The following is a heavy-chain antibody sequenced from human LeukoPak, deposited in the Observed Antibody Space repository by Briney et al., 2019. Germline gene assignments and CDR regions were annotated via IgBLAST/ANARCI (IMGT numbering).Heavy chain of an antibody. D-gene: IGHD2-2*01. V-gene: IGHV3-66*01. J-gene: IGHJ5*02. CDR1: GFTVSSNY. Sequence: GGSLRLSCAASGFTVSSNYMSCVRQAPGKGLEWVSIIHSGGSTYYADSVKGRFTISRDNSKNTLYLQMNSLRAEDTAVYYCASLSPWYCNNTRCSDPWGQGTLVTVSS. CDR3: ASLSPWYCNNTRCSDP. CDR2: IHSGGST.